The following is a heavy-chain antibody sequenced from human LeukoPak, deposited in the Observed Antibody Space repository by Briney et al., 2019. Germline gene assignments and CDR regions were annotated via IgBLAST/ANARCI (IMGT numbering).Heavy chain of an antibody. V-gene: IGHV3-20*04. D-gene: IGHD3-10*01. CDR1: GFTFDDYG. CDR3: ARGGVRGVINLVSDY. Sequence: GGSLRLSCAASGFTFDDYGMSWVRQAPGKGLEWVSGINWNGGSTGYADSVKGRFTISRDNAKNSLYLQMNSLRAEDTAVYYCARGGVRGVINLVSDYWGQGTLVTVSS. J-gene: IGHJ4*02. CDR2: INWNGGST.